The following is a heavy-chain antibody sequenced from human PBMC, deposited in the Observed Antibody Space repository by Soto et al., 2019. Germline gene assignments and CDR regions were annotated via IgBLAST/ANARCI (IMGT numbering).Heavy chain of an antibody. CDR3: ERDLGHFHGSGSYYSP. D-gene: IGHD3-10*01. V-gene: IGHV3-33*01. J-gene: IGHJ5*02. Sequence: QVQLVESGGGVVQPGRSLRLSCATSGFTFSNYGMHWVRQAPGKGLEWVAVIWYDGSNKYYAESVEGRFTISKDNSKNTLYLQMNSLRAEDTSVYYCERDLGHFHGSGSYYSPWGQGTLVTVSS. CDR2: IWYDGSNK. CDR1: GFTFSNYG.